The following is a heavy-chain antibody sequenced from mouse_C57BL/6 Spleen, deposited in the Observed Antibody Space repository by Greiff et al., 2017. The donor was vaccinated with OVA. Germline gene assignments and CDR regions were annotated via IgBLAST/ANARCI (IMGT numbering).Heavy chain of an antibody. CDR3: ARGTTEAGYFDV. CDR2: IYPGGGYT. D-gene: IGHD1-1*01. J-gene: IGHJ1*03. V-gene: IGHV1-63*01. CDR1: GYTFTNYW. Sequence: QVHVKQSGAELVRPGTSVKMSCKASGYTFTNYWIGWAKQRPGHGLEWIGDIYPGGGYTNYNEKFKGKATLTADKSSSTAYMQFSSLTSEDSAIYYCARGTTEAGYFDVWGTGTTVTVSS.